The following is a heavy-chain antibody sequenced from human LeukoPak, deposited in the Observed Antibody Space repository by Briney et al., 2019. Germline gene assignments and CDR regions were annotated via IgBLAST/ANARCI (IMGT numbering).Heavy chain of an antibody. CDR2: INHSGST. D-gene: IGHD3-16*02. Sequence: SETLSLTCAVYGGSFSGYYWSWIRQPPGKGLEWIGEINHSGSTNYNPSLKSRVTISVDTSKNQFSLKLSSVTAADTAVYYCARRYYGYVWGSYQFDYWGQGTLVTVSS. CDR3: ARRYYGYVWGSYQFDY. V-gene: IGHV4-34*01. J-gene: IGHJ4*02. CDR1: GGSFSGYY.